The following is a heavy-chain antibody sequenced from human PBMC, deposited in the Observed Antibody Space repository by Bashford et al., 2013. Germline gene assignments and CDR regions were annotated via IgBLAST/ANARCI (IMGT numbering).Heavy chain of an antibody. Sequence: SETLSLTCTVSGGSISSSSYYWGWIRQPPGKGLEWIGSIYYSGSTYYNPSLKSRVTISVDTSKNQFSLKLSSVTAADTAVYYCAKFYGDYPGGDYWGQGTLVTVSS. CDR3: AKFYGDYPGGDY. V-gene: IGHV4-39*07. CDR2: IYYSGST. J-gene: IGHJ4*02. D-gene: IGHD4-17*01. CDR1: GGSISSSSYY.